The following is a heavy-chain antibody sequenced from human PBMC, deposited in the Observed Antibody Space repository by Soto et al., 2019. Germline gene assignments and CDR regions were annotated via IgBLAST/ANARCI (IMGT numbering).Heavy chain of an antibody. V-gene: IGHV3-74*01. J-gene: IGHJ6*02. CDR2: IDSDGSTT. CDR3: ARPGYSNYGPGVDV. CDR1: GFTFSVYW. D-gene: IGHD4-4*01. Sequence: EVQLVESGGGLVQPGGSLRLSCAASGFTFSVYWMHWVRQAPGKGLVWVSRIDSDGSTTSYADSVKGRFTISRDNAKSTLYLQMNRLRAEDTAVYYCARPGYSNYGPGVDVWGQGTTVIVSS.